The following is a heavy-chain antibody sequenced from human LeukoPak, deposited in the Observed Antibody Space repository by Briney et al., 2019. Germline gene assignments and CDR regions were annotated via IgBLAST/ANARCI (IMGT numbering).Heavy chain of an antibody. Sequence: SETLSLTCTVSGGSISSYYWSWIRQPPGKGLEWIGYIYYSGSTNYNPSLKSRVTISVDTSKNQFFLKLSSVTAADTAVYYCARSEKGSYYGSVGYWGQGTLVTVSS. CDR1: GGSISSYY. CDR3: ARSEKGSYYGSVGY. J-gene: IGHJ4*02. CDR2: IYYSGST. D-gene: IGHD1-26*01. V-gene: IGHV4-59*01.